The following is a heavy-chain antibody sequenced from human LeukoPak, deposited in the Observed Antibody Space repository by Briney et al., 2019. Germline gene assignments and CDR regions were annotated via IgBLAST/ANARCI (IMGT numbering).Heavy chain of an antibody. CDR1: GYSFTSYW. CDR2: IDPRDSYT. D-gene: IGHD5-12*01. CDR3: ARLELRYSGYETPGY. J-gene: IGHJ4*02. V-gene: IGHV5-10-1*01. Sequence: GESLKISCKGSGYSFTSYWISWVRQMPGEGLEWMGRIDPRDSYTNYSPSFQGHVTISADKSISTAYLQWSSLKASDTAMYYCARLELRYSGYETPGYWGQGTLVTVSS.